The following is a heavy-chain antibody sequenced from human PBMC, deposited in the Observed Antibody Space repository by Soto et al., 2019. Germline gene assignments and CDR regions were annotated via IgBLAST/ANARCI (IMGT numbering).Heavy chain of an antibody. J-gene: IGHJ6*02. CDR3: AKGQIQLWTV. V-gene: IGHV3-23*01. CDR1: GFTFSNYA. Sequence: EVQLLESGGGLVQPGGSLRLSCAASGFTFSNYAMTWVRQAPGKGLEWVSAISTNGVTTYYADSVKGRFTISRDNSKNTLYLQMNSLSAEDTAVYYCAKGQIQLWTVGGQGTTVTVSS. CDR2: ISTNGVTT. D-gene: IGHD5-18*01.